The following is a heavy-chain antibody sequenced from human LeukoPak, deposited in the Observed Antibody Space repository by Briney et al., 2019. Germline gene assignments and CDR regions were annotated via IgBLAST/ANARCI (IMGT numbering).Heavy chain of an antibody. CDR3: VRGGGSYFI. Sequence: SETLSLTCTVSGYSISSGYYWGWIRQPPGKGLEWMGSIYHSGSTYYNPSLESRVTISVDTSKNQYSLKLSSVTAADTAVYYCVRGGGSYFIWGQGATVTVSS. CDR1: GYSISSGYY. D-gene: IGHD3-16*01. CDR2: IYHSGST. J-gene: IGHJ3*02. V-gene: IGHV4-38-2*02.